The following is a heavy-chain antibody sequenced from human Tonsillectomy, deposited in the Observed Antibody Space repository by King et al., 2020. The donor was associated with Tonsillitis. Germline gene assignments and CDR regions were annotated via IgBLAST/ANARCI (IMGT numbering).Heavy chain of an antibody. V-gene: IGHV3-23*04. CDR3: AKASHFDRSGDYDPYHYDF. J-gene: IGHJ4*02. CDR2: ISGSGRDT. D-gene: IGHD3-22*01. Sequence: VQLVESGGDLTQPGGSLTLSCAASGFTFNSYAMTWVRQAPGKGLEWVSAISGSGRDTYYADSVKGRFTISRDNAKNTLYLQMNSLRAEDTALYYCAKASHFDRSGDYDPYHYDFWGQGTLVTVSS. CDR1: GFTFNSYA.